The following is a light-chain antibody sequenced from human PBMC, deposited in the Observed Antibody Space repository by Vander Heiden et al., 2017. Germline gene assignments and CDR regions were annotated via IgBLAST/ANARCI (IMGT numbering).Light chain of an antibody. CDR1: SSDVGACTL. V-gene: IGLV2-8*01. J-gene: IGLJ3*02. CDR2: EVN. Sequence: QSALTQPPSASGSPGQSVTISCTGTSSDVGACTLVSWSVHHPGKATKLMIFEVNKRPSGVPDRFAGSKSGNTASLTVSGLQAEDEGDYFCASYAGYNKWLFGGGTKLTVL. CDR3: ASYAGYNKWL.